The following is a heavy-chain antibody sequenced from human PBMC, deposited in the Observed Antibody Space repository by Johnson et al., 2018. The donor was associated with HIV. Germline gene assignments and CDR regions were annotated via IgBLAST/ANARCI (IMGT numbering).Heavy chain of an antibody. CDR1: GFIFRSCW. Sequence: VQLVESGGGAVRPGGSLRLSCAASGFIFRSCWMSWVRQAPGKGLEWVSAISGSGGRTYYAASVKVRFPISRDNSKNTLYLQMNSLRAEDTAVYYCARATIFGVVINDAFDIWGQGTMFTVSS. V-gene: IGHV3-23*04. CDR2: ISGSGGRT. CDR3: ARATIFGVVINDAFDI. J-gene: IGHJ3*02. D-gene: IGHD3-3*01.